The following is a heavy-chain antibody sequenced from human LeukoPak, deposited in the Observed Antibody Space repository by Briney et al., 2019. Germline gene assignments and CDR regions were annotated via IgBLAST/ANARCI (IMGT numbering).Heavy chain of an antibody. CDR3: AKEDQYIAAAGTDIDY. J-gene: IGHJ4*02. V-gene: IGHV3-21*04. CDR2: ISSSSSYI. CDR1: GFTFSSYS. Sequence: PGGSLRLSCAASGFTFSSYSMNWVRQAPGKGLEWVSSISSSSSYIYYADSVKGRFTISRDNSKNTLYLQMNSLRAEDTAVYYCAKEDQYIAAAGTDIDYWGQGTLVTVSS. D-gene: IGHD6-13*01.